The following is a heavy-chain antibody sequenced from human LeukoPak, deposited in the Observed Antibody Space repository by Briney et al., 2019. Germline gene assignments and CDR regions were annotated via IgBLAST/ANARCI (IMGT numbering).Heavy chain of an antibody. CDR1: GYTFTSYY. CDR3: ARSNIASDDY. CDR2: IIPSGGST. V-gene: IGHV1-46*01. D-gene: IGHD6-13*01. Sequence: ASVKVSCKASGYTFTSYYMHWVRQAPGQGLEWMGIIIPSGGSTSYAQKFQGRVTMTTDTSTSTAYMELRSLRSDDTAVYYCARSNIASDDYWGQGTLVTVSS. J-gene: IGHJ4*02.